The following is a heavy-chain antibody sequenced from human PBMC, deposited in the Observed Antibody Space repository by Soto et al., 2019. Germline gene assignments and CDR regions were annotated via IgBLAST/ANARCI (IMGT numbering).Heavy chain of an antibody. CDR1: GFTFSSYA. V-gene: IGHV3-23*01. J-gene: IGHJ4*02. CDR3: AKGYGGPIGY. Sequence: GGSLSLSCAASGFTFSSYAMSWVRQGPGKGLEWVSAISGSGGSTYYADSVKGRFTISRDNSKNTLYLQMNSPRPEDTAVYYCAKGYGGPIGYWGQGTLVTVSS. D-gene: IGHD3-16*01. CDR2: ISGSGGST.